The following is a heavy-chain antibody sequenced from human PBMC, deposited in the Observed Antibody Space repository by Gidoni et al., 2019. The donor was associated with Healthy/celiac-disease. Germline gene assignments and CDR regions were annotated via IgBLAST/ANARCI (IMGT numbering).Heavy chain of an antibody. CDR3: ARDLRGYCSGGSCYESADWFDP. Sequence: QVQLVQSGAEVKKPGASVKVSCMASGYTFPSYGISWVRQAPGQGLEWMGWISAYNGNTNYAQKLQGRVTMTTDTSTSTAYMELRSLRSDDTAVYYCARDLRGYCSGGSCYESADWFDPWGQGTLVTVSS. CDR2: ISAYNGNT. V-gene: IGHV1-18*01. CDR1: GYTFPSYG. D-gene: IGHD2-15*01. J-gene: IGHJ5*02.